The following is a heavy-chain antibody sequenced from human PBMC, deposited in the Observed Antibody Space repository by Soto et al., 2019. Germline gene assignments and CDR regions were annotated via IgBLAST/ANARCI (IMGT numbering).Heavy chain of an antibody. CDR3: AKDRGGLALYFDY. V-gene: IGHV3-30*19. CDR2: ISYDGSSG. J-gene: IGHJ4*01. CDR1: GITLSSSG. D-gene: IGHD3-16*01. Sequence: QVQLVESGGGVVQPGRSLRLSCAASGITLSSSGMHWVRQAPGKGLEWVALISYDGSSGYYADSVKGRFTISRDNSKNTVYLQMNSLRGDDAAVYYCAKDRGGLALYFDYWGHGTLVSVSS.